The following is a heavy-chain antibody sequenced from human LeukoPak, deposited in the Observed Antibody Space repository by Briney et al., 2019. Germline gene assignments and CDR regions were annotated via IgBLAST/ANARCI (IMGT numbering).Heavy chain of an antibody. CDR3: ARTVFPRGGRYFQH. D-gene: IGHD1-26*01. J-gene: IGHJ1*01. Sequence: PGGSLRLSCAASGFTFSSYAMSWVSQAPGKGLEWVSAISGSGGSTYYADSVKGRFTISRDNSKNTLYLQMNSLRAEDTAVYYWARTVFPRGGRYFQHGGRGPLVPVSS. CDR1: GFTFSSYA. V-gene: IGHV3-23*01. CDR2: ISGSGGST.